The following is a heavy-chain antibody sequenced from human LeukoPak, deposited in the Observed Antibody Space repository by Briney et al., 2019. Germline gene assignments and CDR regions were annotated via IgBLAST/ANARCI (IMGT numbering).Heavy chain of an antibody. Sequence: KSSETLSLPCAVSGYSISSGYYWGWIRQPPGKGLERIGTIYHSGSTYYNPSLKSRVTISVDTSKNQFSLKLSSVTAADTAVYYCARYPSDNSGFYQIGFDYWGQGTLVTVSS. V-gene: IGHV4-38-2*01. J-gene: IGHJ4*02. CDR2: IYHSGST. CDR1: GYSISSGYY. CDR3: ARYPSDNSGFYQIGFDY. D-gene: IGHD3-22*01.